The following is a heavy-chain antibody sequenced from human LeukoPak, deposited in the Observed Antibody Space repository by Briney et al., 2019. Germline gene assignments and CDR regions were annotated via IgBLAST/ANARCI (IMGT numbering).Heavy chain of an antibody. CDR1: GFTFSSYE. Sequence: GGSLRLSCAASGFTFSSYEMNWVRQAPGKGLEYVSAISSNGGSTYYTNSVKGRSTISRDNSKNTLYLQMGSLRAEDMAVYYCARVLEAASFDYWGQGILVTVSS. V-gene: IGHV3-64*01. D-gene: IGHD6-25*01. CDR3: ARVLEAASFDY. J-gene: IGHJ4*02. CDR2: ISSNGGST.